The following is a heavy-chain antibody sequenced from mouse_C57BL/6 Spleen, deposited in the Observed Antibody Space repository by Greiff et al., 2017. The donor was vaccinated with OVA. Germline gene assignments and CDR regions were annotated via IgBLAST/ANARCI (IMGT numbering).Heavy chain of an antibody. J-gene: IGHJ4*01. CDR1: GFNIKDYY. V-gene: IGHV14-1*01. D-gene: IGHD2-4*01. CDR2: IDPEDGDT. CDR3: THDYGHYYAMDY. Sequence: EVQLQESGAELVRPGASVKLSCTASGFNIKDYYMHWVKQRPEQGLEWIGRIDPEDGDTEYAPKFQGKATMTADTSSNTAYLQLSSLTSEDTAVYYCTHDYGHYYAMDYWGQGTSVTVSS.